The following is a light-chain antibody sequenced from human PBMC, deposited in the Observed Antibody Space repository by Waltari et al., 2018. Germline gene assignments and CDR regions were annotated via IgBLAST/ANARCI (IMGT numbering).Light chain of an antibody. CDR2: QDD. V-gene: IGLV3-1*01. J-gene: IGLJ1*01. Sequence: SYDLTQAPSVSVSPGQTASITCPGDYLGHNYVSWFQQRPGQSPLLVIYQDDKRPSGIPERFSGSNSGNTATLTISGTQAMDEGDYYCQVWDSDTTALIFGTGTSVTV. CDR1: YLGHNY. CDR3: QVWDSDTTALI.